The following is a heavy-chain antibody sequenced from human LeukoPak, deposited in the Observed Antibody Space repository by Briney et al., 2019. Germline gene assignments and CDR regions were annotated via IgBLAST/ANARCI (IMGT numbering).Heavy chain of an antibody. CDR1: GFTFCNYT. D-gene: IGHD3-10*01. V-gene: IGHV3-21*01. CDR3: ARAPDYYGAGSYEGY. J-gene: IGHJ4*02. CDR2: ISNSSSYI. Sequence: GRTLGLSCAASGFTFCNYTMDCAPQAPGKGLECGSSISNSSSYIYNADSVKGRFTLSRDNDKNSMYLQMDGRSAEAAAVYYCARAPDYYGAGSYEGYWGQGKLVTVS.